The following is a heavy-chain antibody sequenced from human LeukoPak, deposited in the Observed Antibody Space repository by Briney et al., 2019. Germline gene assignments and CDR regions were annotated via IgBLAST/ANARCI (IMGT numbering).Heavy chain of an antibody. J-gene: IGHJ1*01. CDR3: AKDRGSYTTEPEGVFQH. V-gene: IGHV3-23*01. D-gene: IGHD1-26*01. Sequence: GGSLRLSCAASGFTFSSYAMSWVRQAPGKGLEWVSAISGSGGSTYYADSVKGRFTIPRDNSKNTLYLQMNSLRAEDTAVYYCAKDRGSYTTEPEGVFQHWGQGTLVTVSS. CDR1: GFTFSSYA. CDR2: ISGSGGST.